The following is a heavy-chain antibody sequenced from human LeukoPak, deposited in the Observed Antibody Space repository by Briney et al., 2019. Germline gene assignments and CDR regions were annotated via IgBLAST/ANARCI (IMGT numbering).Heavy chain of an antibody. CDR1: GYTFTGYY. Sequence: GASVKVSCKASGYTFTGYYMHWVRQAPGQGLEWMGWINPNSGGTNYAQKFQGRVTMTRDTSISTAYMELSRLRSDDTAVYYCARARLYYDFWSGYQFFDYWGQGTLVTVSS. V-gene: IGHV1-2*02. J-gene: IGHJ4*02. CDR3: ARARLYYDFWSGYQFFDY. CDR2: INPNSGGT. D-gene: IGHD3-3*01.